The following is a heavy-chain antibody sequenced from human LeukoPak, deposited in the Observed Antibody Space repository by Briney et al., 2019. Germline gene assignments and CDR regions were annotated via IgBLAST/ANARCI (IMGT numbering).Heavy chain of an antibody. CDR3: VRDYWGSLDY. Sequence: SETLSLTCTVSGVSVITTYNWGWVRRPPGKGLEWIGYNGNNNYNPSLKSRATISLDTSKNQFSLKLHSVTDADTAVYYCVRDYWGSLDYWGQGTLVTVSS. CDR1: GVSVITTYN. V-gene: IGHV4-61*01. J-gene: IGHJ4*02. D-gene: IGHD7-27*01. CDR2: NGNN.